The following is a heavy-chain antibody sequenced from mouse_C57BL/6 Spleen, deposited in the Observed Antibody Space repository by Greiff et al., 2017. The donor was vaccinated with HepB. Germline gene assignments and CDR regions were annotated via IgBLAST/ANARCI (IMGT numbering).Heavy chain of an antibody. V-gene: IGHV1-74*01. CDR2: IHPSDSDT. CDR3: AIDYYGSSYDYYAMDY. D-gene: IGHD1-1*01. Sequence: QVQLKQPGAELVKPGASVKVSCKASGYTFTSYWMHWVKQRPGQGLEWIGRIHPSDSDTNYNQKFKGKATLTVDKSSSTAYMQLSSLTSEDSAVYYCAIDYYGSSYDYYAMDYWGQGTSVTVSS. CDR1: GYTFTSYW. J-gene: IGHJ4*01.